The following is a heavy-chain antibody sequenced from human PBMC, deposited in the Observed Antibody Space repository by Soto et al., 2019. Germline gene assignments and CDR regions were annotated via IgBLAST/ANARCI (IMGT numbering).Heavy chain of an antibody. CDR2: ISGSGGST. J-gene: IGHJ4*02. Sequence: GGSLRLSCAASGFTFSSYAMSWVRQAPGKGLEWVSAISGSGGSTYCADSVKGRFTISRDNSKNTLYLQMNSLRAEDTAVYYCAKDIAVAGTSFDYWGQGTLVTVSS. CDR3: AKDIAVAGTSFDY. V-gene: IGHV3-23*01. D-gene: IGHD6-19*01. CDR1: GFTFSSYA.